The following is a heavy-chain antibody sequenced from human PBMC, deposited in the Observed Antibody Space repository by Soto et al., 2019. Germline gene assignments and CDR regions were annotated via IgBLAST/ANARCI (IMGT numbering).Heavy chain of an antibody. Sequence: QVQLVESGGGVVQPGRSLRLSCAASGFTFSSYAMHWVRQAPGKGLEWVAVISYDGSNKYYADSVKGRFTISRDNSKNTRYLQINTLRAEDTAVYYCARDSVGSSGYEDYWGHGTLVTVSS. D-gene: IGHD3-22*01. CDR3: ARDSVGSSGYEDY. V-gene: IGHV3-30-3*01. J-gene: IGHJ4*01. CDR1: GFTFSSYA. CDR2: ISYDGSNK.